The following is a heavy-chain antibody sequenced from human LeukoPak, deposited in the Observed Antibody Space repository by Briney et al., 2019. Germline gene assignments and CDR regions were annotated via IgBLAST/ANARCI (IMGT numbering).Heavy chain of an antibody. CDR2: ISAYNGNT. CDR3: AREIVGVFNWFDP. Sequence: GASVKVSCKASGYTFTSYGISWVRQAPGQGLEWMGWISAYNGNTNYAQKLQGRVTMTTDTSTSTAYMELRSLRSDDTSVYYCAREIVGVFNWFDPGAKETLVTVSS. V-gene: IGHV1-18*01. D-gene: IGHD3-22*01. J-gene: IGHJ5*02. CDR1: GYTFTSYG.